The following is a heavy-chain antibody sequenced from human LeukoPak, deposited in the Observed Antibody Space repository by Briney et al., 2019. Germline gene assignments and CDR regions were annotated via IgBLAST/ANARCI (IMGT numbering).Heavy chain of an antibody. Sequence: SETLSLTCTVSGGSISSSSYYWGWIRQPPGKGLEWIGSIYYSGSTYYNPSLKSRVTISVDTSKNQFSLKLSSVTAADTAVYYCASTGFRGIYCSNTSCYPPWGQGTLVTVSS. CDR3: ASTGFRGIYCSNTSCYPP. D-gene: IGHD2-2*01. V-gene: IGHV4-39*01. CDR2: IYYSGST. CDR1: GGSISSSSYY. J-gene: IGHJ5*02.